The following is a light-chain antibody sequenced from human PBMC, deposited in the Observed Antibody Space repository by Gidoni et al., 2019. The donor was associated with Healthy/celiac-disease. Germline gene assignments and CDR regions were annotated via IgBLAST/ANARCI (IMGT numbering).Light chain of an antibody. Sequence: QTALTQPASVSGSPGQSITISCTGTSSDVGGYNYVSWYQQHPGNAPKLMIYDVSNRPSGGSNRFSGSKSGNTASLTISGLQAEDEADYDCSSYTSSSTLVVFGGGTKLTVL. CDR3: SSYTSSSTLVV. J-gene: IGLJ2*01. CDR1: SSDVGGYNY. CDR2: DVS. V-gene: IGLV2-14*01.